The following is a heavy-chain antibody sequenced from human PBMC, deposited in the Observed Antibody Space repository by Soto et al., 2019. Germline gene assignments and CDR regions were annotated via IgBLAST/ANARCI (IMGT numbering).Heavy chain of an antibody. J-gene: IGHJ3*02. Sequence: ASVKVSCKASGYTFTSYAMHWVRQAPGQRLEWMGWINAGNGNTKYSQKFQGRVTITRDTSASTAYMELSSLRSEDTAVYYCARWGGYCSGGSCYSGAFDIWGQGTMVTVSS. CDR3: ARWGGYCSGGSCYSGAFDI. CDR2: INAGNGNT. D-gene: IGHD2-15*01. CDR1: GYTFTSYA. V-gene: IGHV1-3*01.